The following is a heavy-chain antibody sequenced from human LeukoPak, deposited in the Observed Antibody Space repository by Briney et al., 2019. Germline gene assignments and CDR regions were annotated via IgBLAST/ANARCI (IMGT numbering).Heavy chain of an antibody. J-gene: IGHJ4*02. D-gene: IGHD5-18*01. CDR2: IKLDGSET. CDR1: GFTVSSSY. Sequence: PGGSLRLSCAASGFTVSSSYMSWVRQAPGKGLEWVANIKLDGSETNYGDSVKGRLTISRDNAKNSLFLQMNSLRAEDTAVYYCARGYSYVFYWGQGTLVSVSS. V-gene: IGHV3-7*04. CDR3: ARGYSYVFY.